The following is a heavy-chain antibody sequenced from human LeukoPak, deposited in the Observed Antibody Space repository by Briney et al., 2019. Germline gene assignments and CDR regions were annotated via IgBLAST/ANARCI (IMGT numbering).Heavy chain of an antibody. J-gene: IGHJ4*02. CDR3: ATMGYDFWSGYWPDY. CDR1: GFTFSSYA. CDR2: ISGSGGST. D-gene: IGHD3-3*01. V-gene: IGHV3-23*01. Sequence: PGGSLRLSCAASGFTFSSYAMSWVRQAPGKGLEWVSTISGSGGSTDYADSVKGRFTISRGNSKNTLYLQMDSLGAEDTAEYYCATMGYDFWSGYWPDYWGQGTLVTVSS.